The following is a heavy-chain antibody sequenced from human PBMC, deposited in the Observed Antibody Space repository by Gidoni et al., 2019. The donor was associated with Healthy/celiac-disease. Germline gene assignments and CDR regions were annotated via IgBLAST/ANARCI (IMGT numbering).Heavy chain of an antibody. CDR3: ARGRYYDFWSGPRFGP. Sequence: QVQLQQWGAGLLKPSETLSLTCAVYGGSFSGYYWSWIRQPPGKGLEWIGEINHSGSTNYNPSLKSRVTISVDTSKNQFSLKLSSVTAADTAVYYCARGRYYDFWSGPRFGPWGQGTLVTVSS. D-gene: IGHD3-3*01. CDR2: INHSGST. V-gene: IGHV4-34*01. J-gene: IGHJ5*02. CDR1: GGSFSGYY.